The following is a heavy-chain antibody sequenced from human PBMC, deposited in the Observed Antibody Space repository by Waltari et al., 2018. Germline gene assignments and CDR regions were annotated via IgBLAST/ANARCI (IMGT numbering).Heavy chain of an antibody. CDR3: ARGKAFDP. Sequence: VRLVVSGGGRVEPGESLRLSCVGSGFSFDEYSMNLVRQVPGKGLEWVSSLNNGGDYKGYADSVEGRFTISRDNDKNTLYLQMNDLRVDDTAIYYCARGKAFDPWGQGTRVNVSS. J-gene: IGHJ5*02. CDR1: GFSFDEYS. CDR2: LNNGGDYK. V-gene: IGHV3-21*06.